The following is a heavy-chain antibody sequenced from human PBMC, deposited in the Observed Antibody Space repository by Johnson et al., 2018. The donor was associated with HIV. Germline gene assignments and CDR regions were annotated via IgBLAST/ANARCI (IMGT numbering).Heavy chain of an antibody. CDR3: ARSKDCSGGSCPDGFDI. CDR1: GFTFSDYY. V-gene: IGHV3-11*04. D-gene: IGHD2-15*01. CDR2: ISSSGSTI. Sequence: QVQLVESGGGLVKPGGSLRLSCAASGFTFSDYYMSWIRQAPGQGLGWVSYISSSGSTIYYADSVKGRFTISRDNSKNTLYLQMNSLRAEDTAVYYCARSKDCSGGSCPDGFDIWGQGTMVTVSS. J-gene: IGHJ3*02.